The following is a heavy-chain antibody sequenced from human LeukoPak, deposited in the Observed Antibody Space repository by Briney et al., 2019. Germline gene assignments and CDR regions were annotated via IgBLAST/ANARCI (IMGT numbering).Heavy chain of an antibody. CDR3: GRVGGRIGAYYAMDV. CDR1: GGTFSSYA. D-gene: IGHD3-16*01. CDR2: IIPILGIA. Sequence: SVKVSCKASGGTFSSYAISWVRQAPGQGLEWMGRIIPILGIANYAQKFQGRVTITADKSTSTAYMELSSLRSEDTAVYYCGRVGGRIGAYYAMDVWGQGTTVTV. V-gene: IGHV1-69*04. J-gene: IGHJ6*02.